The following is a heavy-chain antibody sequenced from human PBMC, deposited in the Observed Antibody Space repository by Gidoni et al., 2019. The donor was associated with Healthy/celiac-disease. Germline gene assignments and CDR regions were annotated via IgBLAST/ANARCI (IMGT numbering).Heavy chain of an antibody. CDR2: IYHSGST. V-gene: IGHV4-30-2*01. CDR1: GGSISSGGYS. J-gene: IGHJ4*02. Sequence: QLHLQEAGSGLVKPSQTLSLTCAVSGGSISSGGYSWSWIRQPPGKGLEWIGYIYHSGSTYYNPSLKSRVTISVDRSKNQFSLKLSSVTAADTAVYYCARGVRWSGYFDYWGQGTLVTVSS. CDR3: ARGVRWSGYFDY. D-gene: IGHD3-3*01.